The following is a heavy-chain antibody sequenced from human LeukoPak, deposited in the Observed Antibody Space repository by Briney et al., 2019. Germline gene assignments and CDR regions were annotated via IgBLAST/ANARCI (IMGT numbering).Heavy chain of an antibody. CDR1: GFTFSSYS. Sequence: GGSLRLSCAASGFTFSSYSMNWVRQAPGKGLEWVSSISSSSSYIYYADSVKGRFTISRDNAKNSLYLQMNSLRAEDTAVYYCYNTIFGVVPAYYYYMDVWGKGTTVTVSS. J-gene: IGHJ6*03. CDR3: YNTIFGVVPAYYYYMDV. V-gene: IGHV3-21*04. CDR2: ISSSSSYI. D-gene: IGHD3-3*01.